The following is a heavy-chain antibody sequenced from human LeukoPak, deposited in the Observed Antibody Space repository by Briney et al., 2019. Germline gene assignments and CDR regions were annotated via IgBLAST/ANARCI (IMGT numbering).Heavy chain of an antibody. CDR1: GFTFSSYE. CDR2: ISSSGSTI. V-gene: IGHV3-48*03. J-gene: IGHJ4*02. CDR3: ARDGGVDIVATTFFDY. Sequence: GGSLRLSCAASGFTFSSYEMNWVRQAPGKGLEWVSYISSSGSTIYYADSVKGRFTISRDNAKNSLYLQMNSLRAEDTAVYYCARDGGVDIVATTFFDYWGQGTLVTVSS. D-gene: IGHD5-12*01.